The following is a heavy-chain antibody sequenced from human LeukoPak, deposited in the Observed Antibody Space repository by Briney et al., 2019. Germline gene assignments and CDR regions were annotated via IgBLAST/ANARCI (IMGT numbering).Heavy chain of an antibody. J-gene: IGHJ6*03. V-gene: IGHV4-4*07. CDR3: ARLGAIPYYYYYIDV. Sequence: KTSETLSLTCTVSGGSISGYYWSWVRQPAGKGLEWIGRIYTSESTNYNPSLKSRVTMSVDTSKKQLSLKLSSVTAADTAVYYCARLGAIPYYYYYIDVWGKGTTVTVSS. CDR1: GGSISGYY. CDR2: IYTSEST. D-gene: IGHD2-2*02.